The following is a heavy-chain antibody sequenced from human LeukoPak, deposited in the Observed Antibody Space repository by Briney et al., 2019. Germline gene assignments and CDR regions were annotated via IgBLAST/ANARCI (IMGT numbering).Heavy chain of an antibody. CDR1: GFTFSSYA. D-gene: IGHD2-2*02. V-gene: IGHV3-23*01. Sequence: GGSLRLSCAASGFTFSSYAMSWVRQAPGKGLEWVSAISGSGGSTYYADSVKGRFTISRDNSKNTLYLQMNSLRAEDTAVYYCAKGPIVVVPAAIGSFDYWGQGTLVTVSS. CDR2: ISGSGGST. J-gene: IGHJ4*02. CDR3: AKGPIVVVPAAIGSFDY.